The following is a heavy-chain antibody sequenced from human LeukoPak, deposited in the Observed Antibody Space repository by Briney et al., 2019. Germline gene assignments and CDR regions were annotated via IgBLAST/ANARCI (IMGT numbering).Heavy chain of an antibody. D-gene: IGHD3-10*01. CDR3: ARGPIYGSGSFFKL. CDR1: GNTFTSYD. J-gene: IGHJ4*02. V-gene: IGHV1-8*01. CDR2: MNPNSGNT. Sequence: ASVKVSCKASGNTFTSYDINWVRQATGQGLEWMGWMNPNSGNTGYAQKFQGRVTMTRNTSISTAYMELSSLRSEDTAVYYCARGPIYGSGSFFKLWGQGTLVTVSS.